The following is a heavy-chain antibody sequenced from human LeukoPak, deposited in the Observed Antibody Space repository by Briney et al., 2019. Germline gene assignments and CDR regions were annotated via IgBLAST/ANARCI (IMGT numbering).Heavy chain of an antibody. Sequence: GGSLRLSCAASGFSFSTQEMAWVRQAPGKGLEWVSYISKDGRTIYYADSVKGRFTISRDNTRNSLFLQLSSLGADDTAFYYCARGSYTGFDLYFDSWGQGTLVTISS. D-gene: IGHD5-12*01. CDR3: ARGSYTGFDLYFDS. V-gene: IGHV3-48*03. J-gene: IGHJ4*02. CDR2: ISKDGRTI. CDR1: GFSFSTQE.